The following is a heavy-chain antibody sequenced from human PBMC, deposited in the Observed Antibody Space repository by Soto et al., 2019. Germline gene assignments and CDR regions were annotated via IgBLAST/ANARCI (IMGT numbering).Heavy chain of an antibody. J-gene: IGHJ1*01. D-gene: IGHD6-13*01. CDR1: GFTFDDYA. Sequence: GGSLRLSCAASGFTFDDYAMHWARQVPGKGLEWVSGINWNSGSIGYADSVKGRFAISRDNAKNSLHLQMNSLRAEDTAFYYCVKDESINWYSGHFRHWGQGTLVTVSS. CDR3: VKDESINWYSGHFRH. CDR2: INWNSGSI. V-gene: IGHV3-9*01.